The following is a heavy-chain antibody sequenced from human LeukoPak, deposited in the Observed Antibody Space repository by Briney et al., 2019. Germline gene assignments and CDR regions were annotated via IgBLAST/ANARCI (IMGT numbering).Heavy chain of an antibody. CDR3: AKGVSVVPAATTPD. CDR2: ISGSGGST. D-gene: IGHD2-2*01. J-gene: IGHJ4*02. V-gene: IGHV3-23*01. Sequence: GGSLRLSCAASGFTFSSYAMNWVRQAPGKGLEWVSGISGSGGSTYYADSVKGRFTISRDNSKNTLYLQMNSLRAEDTAVYYCAKGVSVVPAATTPDWGQGTLVTVSS. CDR1: GFTFSSYA.